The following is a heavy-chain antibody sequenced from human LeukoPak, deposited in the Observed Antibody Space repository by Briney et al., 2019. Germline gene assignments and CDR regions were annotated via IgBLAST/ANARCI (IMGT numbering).Heavy chain of an antibody. Sequence: PSETLSLTCTVSGGSISSYYWSWIRQPPGKGLEWIGYIYYSGSTNYNPSLKSRVTISVDTSKNQFSLKLSSVTAADTAVYYCARFSQARLRSSWYGAKNYYYYYMDVWGKGTTVTVSS. V-gene: IGHV4-59*01. CDR3: ARFSQARLRSSWYGAKNYYYYYMDV. D-gene: IGHD6-13*01. J-gene: IGHJ6*03. CDR1: GGSISSYY. CDR2: IYYSGST.